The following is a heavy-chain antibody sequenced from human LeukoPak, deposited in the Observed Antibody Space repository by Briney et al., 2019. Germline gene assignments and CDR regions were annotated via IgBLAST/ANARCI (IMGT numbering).Heavy chain of an antibody. CDR3: ARDLSYFSPGYPFDY. J-gene: IGHJ4*02. CDR2: ISAYNGNT. V-gene: IGHV1-18*01. D-gene: IGHD3-9*01. CDR1: GYTFTSYG. Sequence: ASVKVSCKASGYTFTSYGISWVRQAPGQGLEWMGWISAYNGNTNYAQKLQGRVTMTTDTSTSTAYMELRSLRSDDTAVYYCARDLSYFSPGYPFDYWGQGTLLTVSS.